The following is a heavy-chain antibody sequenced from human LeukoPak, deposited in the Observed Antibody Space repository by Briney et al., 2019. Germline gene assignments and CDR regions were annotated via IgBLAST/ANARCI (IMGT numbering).Heavy chain of an antibody. CDR1: GFTFSSYS. J-gene: IGHJ6*03. CDR3: AKIGYCSGGSCHYYYYYMDV. V-gene: IGHV3-48*01. D-gene: IGHD2-15*01. Sequence: GGSLRLSCAASGFTFSSYSMNWVRQAPGKGLEWVSYISSSSSTIYYADSVKGRFTISRDNSKNTLYLQMNSLRAEDTAVYYCAKIGYCSGGSCHYYYYYMDVWGKGTTVTISS. CDR2: ISSSSSTI.